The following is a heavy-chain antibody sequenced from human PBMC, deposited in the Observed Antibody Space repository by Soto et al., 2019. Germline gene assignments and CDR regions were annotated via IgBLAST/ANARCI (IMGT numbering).Heavy chain of an antibody. J-gene: IGHJ4*02. CDR1: GFTFSSYG. D-gene: IGHD1-1*01. V-gene: IGHV3-33*08. Sequence: GGSLRLSCAASGFTFSSYGMHWVRQAPGKGLGWVAVIWYDGSDKYYADSVKGRFTISRDNSKNTLYLQMNSLRAEDTAVYYCALSWYSYYFDLWGQGTLVTVSS. CDR3: ALSWYSYYFDL. CDR2: IWYDGSDK.